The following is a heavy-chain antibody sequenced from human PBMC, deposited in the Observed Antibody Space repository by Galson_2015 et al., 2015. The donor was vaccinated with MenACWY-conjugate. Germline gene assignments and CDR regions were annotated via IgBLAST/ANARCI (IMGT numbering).Heavy chain of an antibody. CDR3: AKDREYSSGWFPYFDY. V-gene: IGHV3-23*01. J-gene: IGHJ4*02. Sequence: SLRLSCAASGFTFSSYAMSWVRQAPGKGLEWVSAISGSGGSTYYADSVKGRFTISRDNSKNTRYLQMNSLRADDTAVYYCAKDREYSSGWFPYFDYWGQGTLFTVSS. D-gene: IGHD6-19*01. CDR1: GFTFSSYA. CDR2: ISGSGGST.